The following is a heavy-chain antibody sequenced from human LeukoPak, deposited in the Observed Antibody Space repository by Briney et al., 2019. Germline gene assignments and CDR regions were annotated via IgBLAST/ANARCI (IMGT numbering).Heavy chain of an antibody. D-gene: IGHD3-10*01. CDR1: GFTVSSNY. V-gene: IGHV3-66*01. Sequence: PGGSLRLFCAASGFTVSSNYMSWVRQAPGKGLEWVSVIYSGGSTYYADSVKGRFTISRDNSKNTLYLQMSSLRAEDTAVYYCAREGNYYGSGSYIGYWGQGTLVTVSS. J-gene: IGHJ4*02. CDR2: IYSGGST. CDR3: AREGNYYGSGSYIGY.